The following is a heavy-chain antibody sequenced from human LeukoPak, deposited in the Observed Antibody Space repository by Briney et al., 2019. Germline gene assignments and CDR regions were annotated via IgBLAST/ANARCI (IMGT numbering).Heavy chain of an antibody. J-gene: IGHJ4*02. V-gene: IGHV5-10-1*01. CDR3: ARLRDGSIDY. Sequence: GESLKISCKGFGYNFTSYWISWVRQMPGKGLEWMGRVDPSDSYTYYSPSFQGHVTISADKSITTAYLQWSSLKASDTAMYYCARLRDGSIDYWGQGTLVTVSS. CDR2: VDPSDSYT. CDR1: GYNFTSYW.